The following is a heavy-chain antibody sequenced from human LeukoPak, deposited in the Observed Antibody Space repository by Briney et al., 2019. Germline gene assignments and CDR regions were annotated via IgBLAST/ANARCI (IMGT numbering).Heavy chain of an antibody. CDR1: GFTFSGYA. D-gene: IGHD6-19*01. Sequence: GGSLRLSCAASGFTFSGYAMSWVRQAPGEGLEWVSTISGSGGATYYADSVKGRFTISRDNSKNTLYLQMNSLRVEDTAVYYCAKDLPPKGSLDSWGQGTLVTVSS. V-gene: IGHV3-23*01. J-gene: IGHJ4*02. CDR2: ISGSGGAT. CDR3: AKDLPPKGSLDS.